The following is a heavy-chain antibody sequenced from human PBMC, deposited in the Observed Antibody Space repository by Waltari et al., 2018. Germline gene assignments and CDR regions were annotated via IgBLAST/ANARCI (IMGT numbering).Heavy chain of an antibody. CDR1: GYTFTSYD. CDR2: MNPNSGKT. Sequence: QVQLVQSGAEVKKPGASVKVSCKASGYTFTSYDINWVRQATGQGLEWMGWMNPNSGKTGYAQKFQGRVTMTRNTSISTAYMELSSLRSEDTAVYYCARGSYYYDSSGLDAFDIWGQGTMVTVSS. CDR3: ARGSYYYDSSGLDAFDI. V-gene: IGHV1-8*01. D-gene: IGHD3-22*01. J-gene: IGHJ3*02.